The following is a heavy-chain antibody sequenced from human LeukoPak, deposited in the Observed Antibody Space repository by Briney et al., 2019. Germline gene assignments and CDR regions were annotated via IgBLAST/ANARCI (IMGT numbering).Heavy chain of an antibody. D-gene: IGHD3-10*01. Sequence: GGSLEISCKGSGYSFTSYWIGWVRQIPGKGLEWVGIIYPGGSDTRYSPSVQGQVTNSADQSISTAYLQWSSLKASDTAMYYCARRRVRGVIDAFDIWGQGTMVTVSS. CDR2: IYPGGSDT. V-gene: IGHV5-51*01. CDR1: GYSFTSYW. J-gene: IGHJ3*02. CDR3: ARRRVRGVIDAFDI.